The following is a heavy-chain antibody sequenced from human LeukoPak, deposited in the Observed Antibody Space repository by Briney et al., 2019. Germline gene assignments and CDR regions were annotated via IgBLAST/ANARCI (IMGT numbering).Heavy chain of an antibody. D-gene: IGHD3-22*01. V-gene: IGHV3-30-3*01. J-gene: IGHJ4*02. Sequence: HPAGSLRLSCAASGFTFSSYLMHWVRQAPGKGLEWVAVISYDGSDKYYADSVKGRFTISRDNSKKTLYLQMNCLRAEDTAVYYCARGDDTSGYFYCYFDYWGQGTLVTVSS. CDR3: ARGDDTSGYFYCYFDY. CDR2: ISYDGSDK. CDR1: GFTFSSYL.